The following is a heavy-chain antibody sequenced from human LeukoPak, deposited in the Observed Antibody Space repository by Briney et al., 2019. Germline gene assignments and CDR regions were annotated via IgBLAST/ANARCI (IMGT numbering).Heavy chain of an antibody. V-gene: IGHV4-59*01. CDR3: ARGGAARPSPFDY. CDR1: GGSISTYY. J-gene: IGHJ4*02. D-gene: IGHD6-6*01. CDR2: IYHSGST. Sequence: SETLSLTCTVSGGSISTYYWNWIRQPPGKGLEWIGYIYHSGSTNYNPSLQSRVTISVDTSKNQFPLNLNSVTAADTAVYYCARGGAARPSPFDYWGQGTLVTVSS.